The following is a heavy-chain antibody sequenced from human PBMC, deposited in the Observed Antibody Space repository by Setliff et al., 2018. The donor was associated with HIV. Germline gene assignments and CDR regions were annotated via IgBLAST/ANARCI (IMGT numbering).Heavy chain of an antibody. D-gene: IGHD6-6*01. CDR2: VYQSGTT. V-gene: IGHV4-38-2*02. CDR1: GSFINSGYY. J-gene: IGHJ4*02. Sequence: SETLSLTCDVSGSFINSGYYWGWVRQPPGKGLEWIGTVYQSGTTYFNPSLEERISMSVDTTMNQFSLEVRSVTAADTAIYYCSREYTSSSGVDFWGQVGIDFWGQGIPVTVSS. CDR3: SREYTSSSGVDFWGQVGIDF.